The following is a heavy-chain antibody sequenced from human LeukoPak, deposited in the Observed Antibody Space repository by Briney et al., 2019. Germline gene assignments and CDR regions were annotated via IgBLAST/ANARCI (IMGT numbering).Heavy chain of an antibody. D-gene: IGHD1-14*01. V-gene: IGHV3-33*06. J-gene: IGHJ5*02. CDR2: IWYDGSNT. Sequence: GRSLRLSCAASGFTFSNYGMHWVRQAPGKGLEWLAVIWYDGSNTNYADSVKGRFTISRDNSKSTLYMQMNSLRAEDTAVYYCAKGDTTDPFDPWGQGTLVTVSS. CDR1: GFTFSNYG. CDR3: AKGDTTDPFDP.